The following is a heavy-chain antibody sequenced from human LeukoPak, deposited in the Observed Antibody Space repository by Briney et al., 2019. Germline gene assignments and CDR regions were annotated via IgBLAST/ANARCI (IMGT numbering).Heavy chain of an antibody. D-gene: IGHD4/OR15-4a*01. V-gene: IGHV4-59*01. CDR3: ARRAGAYSHPYDY. Sequence: SETLSLTCTVSGDSINTFYWSWIRQPPGKGLEWIGYIYYSGSTNYNPSLKSRVTISVDTSKNQFSLKLSSVTAADTAVYYCARRAGAYSHPYDYWGQGTLVTVSS. J-gene: IGHJ4*02. CDR1: GDSINTFY. CDR2: IYYSGST.